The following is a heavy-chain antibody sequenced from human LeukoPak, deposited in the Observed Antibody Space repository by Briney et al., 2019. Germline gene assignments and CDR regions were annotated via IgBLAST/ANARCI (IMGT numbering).Heavy chain of an antibody. D-gene: IGHD3-9*01. J-gene: IGHJ4*02. Sequence: GASVKVSCKASGYTFTDYFMHWVRQAPGQGLEWMAWINPNGGDTKYAQKFQGRVTVTRDTSISTVYMELSSLRSEDTAVYYCAVSYDILTGYYPFDYWGQGTLVTVSS. CDR2: INPNGGDT. V-gene: IGHV1-2*02. CDR3: AVSYDILTGYYPFDY. CDR1: GYTFTDYF.